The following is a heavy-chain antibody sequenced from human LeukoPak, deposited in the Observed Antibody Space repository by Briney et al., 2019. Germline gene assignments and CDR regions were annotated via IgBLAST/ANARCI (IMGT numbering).Heavy chain of an antibody. CDR3: ARVGAAAWSYYYYMDV. CDR1: GGSISSSSYY. CDR2: IYYSGST. D-gene: IGHD6-13*01. J-gene: IGHJ6*03. Sequence: SETLSLTYTVSGGSISSSSYYWGWIRQPPGKGLEWIGSIYYSGSTYYNPSLKSRVTISVDTSKNQFSLKLSSVTAADTAVYYCARVGAAAWSYYYYMDVWGKGTTVTVSS. V-gene: IGHV4-39*07.